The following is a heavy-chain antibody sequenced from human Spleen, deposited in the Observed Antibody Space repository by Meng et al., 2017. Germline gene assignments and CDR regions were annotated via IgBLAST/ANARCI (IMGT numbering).Heavy chain of an antibody. Sequence: QVRLQESGPGLVKPAETLSLTCAFSGYSITNYNWWSGVRQPPGKGLEWIGEIPHSGSSAYTPSLKSRVTMSIDKSKNQFSLTLTSVTAADTAVYYCTRGSGGSVWGQGTLVTVSS. V-gene: IGHV4-4*02. CDR1: GYSITNYNW. CDR3: TRGSGGSV. D-gene: IGHD3-10*01. CDR2: IPHSGSS. J-gene: IGHJ4*02.